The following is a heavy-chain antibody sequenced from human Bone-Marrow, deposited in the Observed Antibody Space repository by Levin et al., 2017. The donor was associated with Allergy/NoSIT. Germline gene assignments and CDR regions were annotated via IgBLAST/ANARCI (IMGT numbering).Heavy chain of an antibody. CDR2: MYSSGIT. V-gene: IGHV4-39*01. CDR3: ARVSAAGGTRLFDY. CDR1: GDSITTSDYL. Sequence: SETLSLTCSVSGDSITTSDYLWGWIRQSPWKGLEWIASMYSSGITHYNPSLKSRVTISVDTSKNQFFLKLSSVTAPDTAIYYCARVSAAGGTRLFDYWGQGTLVTVSS. J-gene: IGHJ4*02. D-gene: IGHD6-13*01.